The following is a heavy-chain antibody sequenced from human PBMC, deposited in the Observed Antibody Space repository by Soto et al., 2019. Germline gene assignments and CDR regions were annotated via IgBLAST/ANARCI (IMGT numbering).Heavy chain of an antibody. CDR3: ARMGDVPYYYYGMDV. J-gene: IGHJ6*02. Sequence: QVELVQSGAEVKKPGASVKVSCKASGYTFTRYGFSWVRQAPGQGLEWMGWINAYNGDTNYAQNLQGRVTMTTDTSTHTAYMELRSLRSDDTAVYYCARMGDVPYYYYGMDVWGQGTTVTVSS. V-gene: IGHV1-18*01. CDR2: INAYNGDT. D-gene: IGHD3-16*01. CDR1: GYTFTRYG.